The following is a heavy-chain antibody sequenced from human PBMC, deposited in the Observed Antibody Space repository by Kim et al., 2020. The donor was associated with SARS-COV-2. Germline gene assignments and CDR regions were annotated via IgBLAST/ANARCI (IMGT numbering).Heavy chain of an antibody. CDR2: ISGSGGTT. V-gene: IGHV3-23*01. Sequence: GGSLRLSCAASGLTFSSYAMSWVRQAPGKGLEWVSAISGSGGTTYYADSVKGRFTISRDNFKNTLYLQMNSLRAEDTAVYYCAKFSYDSSGYSPGGAFDIWGQGTMVTVSS. D-gene: IGHD3-22*01. CDR1: GLTFSSYA. CDR3: AKFSYDSSGYSPGGAFDI. J-gene: IGHJ3*02.